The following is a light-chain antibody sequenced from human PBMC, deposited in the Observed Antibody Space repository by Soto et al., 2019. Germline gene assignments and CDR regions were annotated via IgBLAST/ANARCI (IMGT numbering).Light chain of an antibody. V-gene: IGKV3-20*01. CDR2: GAS. CDR3: QQYGSSHT. Sequence: EIVLTQSPGTLSLSPGEKATLSCRASQSVNNYLAWYQQKPGQAPRLLIYGASSRATGIPDRFSGSVSGSDFILTINRLEPEDFAVYYCQQYGSSHTFGQGTRLEIK. J-gene: IGKJ5*01. CDR1: QSVNNY.